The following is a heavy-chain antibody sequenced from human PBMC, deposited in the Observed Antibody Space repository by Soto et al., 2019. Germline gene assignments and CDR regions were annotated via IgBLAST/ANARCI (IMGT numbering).Heavy chain of an antibody. Sequence: GGCLRLSWAASVVTFSNAWMSWVRQAPGKGLELVGRIKSKTDGGTTDYAAPVKGRFTISRDDSKNTLYLQMNSLKTEDTAVYYCTTAGDGYYYYYYGMDVWGQGTTVTSP. D-gene: IGHD5-12*01. CDR2: IKSKTDGGTT. CDR1: VVTFSNAW. J-gene: IGHJ6*02. CDR3: TTAGDGYYYYYYGMDV. V-gene: IGHV3-15*01.